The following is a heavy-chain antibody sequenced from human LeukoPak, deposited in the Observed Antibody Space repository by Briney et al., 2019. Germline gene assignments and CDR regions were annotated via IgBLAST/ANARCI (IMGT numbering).Heavy chain of an antibody. CDR2: IYDSGST. D-gene: IGHD1-1*01. CDR3: ARVGGTNYCYYGMDV. V-gene: IGHV4-59*01. CDR1: GGSISSYY. Sequence: KPSETLSLTCTVSGGSISSYYWSWIRQPPGKGLEWIGYIYDSGSTNYNPSLKSRVTISVDTSKNQFSLKLSSVTAADTAVYYCARVGGTNYCYYGMDVWGQGTTVTVSS. J-gene: IGHJ6*02.